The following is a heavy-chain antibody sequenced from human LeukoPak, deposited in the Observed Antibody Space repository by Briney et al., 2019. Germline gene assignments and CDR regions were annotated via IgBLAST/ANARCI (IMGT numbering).Heavy chain of an antibody. D-gene: IGHD3-3*01. V-gene: IGHV4-39*07. CDR2: MSYSGST. Sequence: SETLSLTCTVSGDSISSNSYSWGWIRQPPGKGLEWIGHMSYSGSTYYSPSLKSRVTVSVDTSKNQFSLKVISVTAADTAVYYFAREVPIYGISDYWGQGTLVTVSS. CDR3: AREVPIYGISDY. CDR1: GDSISSNSYS. J-gene: IGHJ4*02.